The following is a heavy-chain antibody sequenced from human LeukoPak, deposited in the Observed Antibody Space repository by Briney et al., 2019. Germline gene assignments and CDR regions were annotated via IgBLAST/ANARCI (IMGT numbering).Heavy chain of an antibody. D-gene: IGHD6-19*01. CDR3: ARHGYSSGWHAGVMCDN. J-gene: IGHJ4*02. Sequence: PSETLSLTCTVSGGSISSSSYYWVWIRQPPGKELEWIGSIYYSGSTYYNPSLKSRVTISVDTSNNQFSLTLSSVTAADTAQYYRARHGYSSGWHAGVMCDNWGRGTLVPVSS. V-gene: IGHV4-39*01. CDR2: IYYSGST. CDR1: GGSISSSSYY.